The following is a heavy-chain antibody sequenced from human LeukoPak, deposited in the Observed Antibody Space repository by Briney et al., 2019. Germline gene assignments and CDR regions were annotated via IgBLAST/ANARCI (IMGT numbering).Heavy chain of an antibody. CDR1: GFTVSSNY. J-gene: IGHJ5*02. D-gene: IGHD4-17*01. V-gene: IGHV3-53*01. CDR3: ARHEHGDHGDPNWFDP. Sequence: GGSLRLSCAASGFTVSSNYMSWVRQAPGKGLEWVSVIYSVGSTYYADSVKGRFTISRDNSKNTLYLQMNSLRAEDTAVYYCARHEHGDHGDPNWFDPWGQGTLVTVSS. CDR2: IYSVGST.